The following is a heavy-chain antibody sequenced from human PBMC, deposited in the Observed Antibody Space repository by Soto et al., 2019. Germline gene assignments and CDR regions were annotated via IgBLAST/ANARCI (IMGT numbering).Heavy chain of an antibody. Sequence: SVKVSCKASGGTFSSYTISWVRQAPGQGLEWMGRIIPILGIANYAQKFQGRVTITADKSTSTAYMELSSLRSEDTAVYYCARGVEDIVVVPAAFHYYYYYMYVWGKGTTVTVSS. J-gene: IGHJ6*03. V-gene: IGHV1-69*02. D-gene: IGHD2-2*01. CDR3: ARGVEDIVVVPAAFHYYYYYMYV. CDR2: IIPILGIA. CDR1: GGTFSSYT.